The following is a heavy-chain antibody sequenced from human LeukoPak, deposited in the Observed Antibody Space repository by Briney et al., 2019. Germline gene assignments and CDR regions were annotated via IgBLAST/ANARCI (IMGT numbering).Heavy chain of an antibody. CDR3: ARDWMWWLVRPAGSYFDY. D-gene: IGHD5-12*01. CDR2: ISAYSGNT. V-gene: IGHV1-18*03. CDR1: GYTFTSYG. J-gene: IGHJ4*02. Sequence: GASVKVSCKASGYTFTSYGISWVRQAPGQGLEWMGWISAYSGNTNYAQKLQGRVTMTTDTSTSTAYMELRSLRSDDMAVYYCARDWMWWLVRPAGSYFDYWGQGTLVTVSS.